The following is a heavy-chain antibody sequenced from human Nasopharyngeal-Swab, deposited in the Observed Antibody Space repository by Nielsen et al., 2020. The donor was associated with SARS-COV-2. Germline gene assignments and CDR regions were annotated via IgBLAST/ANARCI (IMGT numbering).Heavy chain of an antibody. CDR3: ARVAPLSTMVRGVHYGMDV. D-gene: IGHD3-10*01. J-gene: IGHJ6*02. Sequence: GSLRLSCTVSGASLSSYYWSWIRQPPGKGLEWIGYIYYSGSTNYNPSLKSRVTISVDTSKNQFSLKLSSVTAADTAVYYCARVAPLSTMVRGVHYGMDVWGQGTTVTVSS. CDR1: GASLSSYY. CDR2: IYYSGST. V-gene: IGHV4-59*01.